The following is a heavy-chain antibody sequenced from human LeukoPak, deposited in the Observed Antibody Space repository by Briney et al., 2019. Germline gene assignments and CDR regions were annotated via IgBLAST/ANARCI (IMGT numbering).Heavy chain of an antibody. D-gene: IGHD2-8*01. CDR3: ARERQVLMVYATFDY. J-gene: IGHJ4*02. V-gene: IGHV4-34*01. CDR2: INHSGST. Sequence: PSETLSLTCAVYGGSFSGYYWSWIRQPPGKGLEWIGEINHSGSTNYNPSLKSRVTISVDTSKNQFSLKLSSVTAADTAVYYCARERQVLMVYATFDYWGQGTLVTVSS. CDR1: GGSFSGYY.